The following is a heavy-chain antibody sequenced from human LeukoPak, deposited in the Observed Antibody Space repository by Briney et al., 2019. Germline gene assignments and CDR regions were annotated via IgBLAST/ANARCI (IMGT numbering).Heavy chain of an antibody. J-gene: IGHJ6*02. CDR1: GFTFDDYA. CDR2: ISWNSGSI. D-gene: IGHD4-17*01. CDR3: AKVAYGDYYYYGMDV. Sequence: GRSLRLSCAASGFTFDDYAMPWVRQAPGKGLEWVSGISWNSGSIGYADSVKGRFTISRNNAKNSLYLQMNSLRAEDTALYYCAKVAYGDYYYYGMDVWGQGTTVTVSS. V-gene: IGHV3-9*01.